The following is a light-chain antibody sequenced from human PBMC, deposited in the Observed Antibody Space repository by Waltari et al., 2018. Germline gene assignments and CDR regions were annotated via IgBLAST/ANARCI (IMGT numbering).Light chain of an antibody. V-gene: IGKV1-NL1*01. CDR3: QQYYSTPCT. Sequence: DIQMTQSQSSLSASVGDRVTITCRASQDIGYFLGWYQQKPGKAPKIRLSSASRLASGVPSRFSGGGSVSDYTLTISSLQPEDFATYYCQQYYSTPCTFGQGTMLEIK. CDR2: SAS. J-gene: IGKJ2*02. CDR1: QDIGYF.